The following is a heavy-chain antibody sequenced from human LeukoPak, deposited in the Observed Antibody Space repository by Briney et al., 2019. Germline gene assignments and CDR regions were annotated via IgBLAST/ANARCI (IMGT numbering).Heavy chain of an antibody. V-gene: IGHV3-23*01. J-gene: IGHJ4*02. CDR1: GFTFSSYA. D-gene: IGHD5-18*01. Sequence: PGGSLRLSCAASGFTFSSYAMSWVRQAPGKGLEWVSAISGSGGSTYYADSVKGRFTISRDNSKNTLYLQMNSLRAEDTAVYYCANGRYSYGFLSYWDQGTLVTVSS. CDR3: ANGRYSYGFLSY. CDR2: ISGSGGST.